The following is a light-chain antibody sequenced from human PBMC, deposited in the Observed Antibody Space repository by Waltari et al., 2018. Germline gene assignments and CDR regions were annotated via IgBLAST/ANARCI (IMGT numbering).Light chain of an antibody. V-gene: IGKV3-20*01. J-gene: IGKJ1*01. Sequence: EIVLTQSPGTLSLSPGARATISCRASQSVGRTLAWYQQKRGQAPRLIIYGASTRATGIPDRFSGSGSGTDFSLTISRLEPEDFAVYYCQHYVRLPATFGQGTKVEIK. CDR1: QSVGRT. CDR2: GAS. CDR3: QHYVRLPAT.